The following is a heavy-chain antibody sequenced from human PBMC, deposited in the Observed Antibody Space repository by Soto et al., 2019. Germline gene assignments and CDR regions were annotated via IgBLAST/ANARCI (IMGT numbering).Heavy chain of an antibody. Sequence: GGSLRLSCSASGFTFNTYAMHWVRQAPGKGLECVSAITASGGKTYYADSVKGRFTTSRDNSKNTLYLQMNSLGTEDTAVYFCAKGKEQWLITALDIWGQGTMVTVSS. CDR3: AKGKEQWLITALDI. CDR1: GFTFNTYA. J-gene: IGHJ3*02. D-gene: IGHD6-19*01. V-gene: IGHV3-64D*08. CDR2: ITASGGKT.